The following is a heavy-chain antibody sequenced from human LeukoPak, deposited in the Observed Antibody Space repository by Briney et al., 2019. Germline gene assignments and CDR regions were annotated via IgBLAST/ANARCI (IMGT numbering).Heavy chain of an antibody. D-gene: IGHD6-19*01. J-gene: IGHJ4*02. V-gene: IGHV3-23*01. CDR3: AKSGIAVAGDYFDY. Sequence: GGSLRLSCAGSGFTFSAYSMSWVRQAPGKGLEWVSGISGLGGSTYYADSVKGRFTISRDNSKNTLYLQMNSLRAEDTAVYYCAKSGIAVAGDYFDYWGQGTLVTVSS. CDR1: GFTFSAYS. CDR2: ISGLGGST.